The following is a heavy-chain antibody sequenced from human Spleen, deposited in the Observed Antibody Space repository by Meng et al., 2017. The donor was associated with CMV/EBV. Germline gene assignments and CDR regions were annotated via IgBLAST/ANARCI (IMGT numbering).Heavy chain of an antibody. D-gene: IGHD2-2*01. Sequence: KVSCKGSGYSFTSYWIGWVRQMPGKGLEWMGIIYPGDSDTRYSPSFQGQVTMSADKSITTAYLQWNSLKASDTAMYYCARQDCTSTSCSGGLVYWGQGTLVTVSS. V-gene: IGHV5-51*01. CDR3: ARQDCTSTSCSGGLVY. CDR2: IYPGDSDT. J-gene: IGHJ4*02. CDR1: GYSFTSYW.